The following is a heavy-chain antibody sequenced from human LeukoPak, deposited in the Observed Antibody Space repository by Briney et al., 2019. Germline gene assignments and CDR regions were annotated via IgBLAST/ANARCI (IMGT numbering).Heavy chain of an antibody. Sequence: SETLSLTCTVSGGSISSYYWSWLRQPPGKGLEWIGYLSYSGSTNYNPSLKSRITISVDTSTKQFSLKLSSVTAADTAVFYCARGEARGFDYWGQGTLVTVSS. D-gene: IGHD3-10*01. CDR2: LSYSGST. CDR3: ARGEARGFDY. V-gene: IGHV4-59*08. J-gene: IGHJ4*02. CDR1: GGSISSYY.